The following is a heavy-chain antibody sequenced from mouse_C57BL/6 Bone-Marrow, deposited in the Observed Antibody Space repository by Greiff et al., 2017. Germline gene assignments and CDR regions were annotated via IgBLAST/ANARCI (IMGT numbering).Heavy chain of an antibody. V-gene: IGHV5-16*01. Sequence: EVQRVESEGGLVQPGSSMKLSCTASGFTFSDYYMAWVRQVPEKGLEWVANINYDGSSTYYLDSLKSRFIISRDNAKNILYLQMSSLKSEDTATYYCARGGPLLDDWGQGTTLTVSS. CDR2: INYDGSST. CDR1: GFTFSDYY. J-gene: IGHJ2*01. CDR3: ARGGPLLDD.